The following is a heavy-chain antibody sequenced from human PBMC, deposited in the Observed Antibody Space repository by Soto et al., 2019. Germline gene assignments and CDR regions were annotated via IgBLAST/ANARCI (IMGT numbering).Heavy chain of an antibody. D-gene: IGHD6-13*01. J-gene: IGHJ4*02. CDR2: IFWDDDK. CDR1: GFSLSTSGVG. CDR3: GHITYTTSWHADY. Sequence: QITLKESGPTLVKPTQTLTLTCTFSGFSLSTSGVGVGWLSQPPGKALEWLAVIFWDDDKRYSTSLKSRITITKDTSKNQVVLTMTNMGPVDTATFYCGHITYTTSWHADYWGQGTLVTVSS. V-gene: IGHV2-5*02.